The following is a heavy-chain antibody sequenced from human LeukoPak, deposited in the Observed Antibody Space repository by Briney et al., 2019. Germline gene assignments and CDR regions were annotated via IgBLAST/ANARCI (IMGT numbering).Heavy chain of an antibody. CDR1: GFTFSSYA. D-gene: IGHD3-22*01. CDR2: ISGSGGST. Sequence: PGGSLRLSCAASGFTFSSYAMSWVRQAPGKGLEWVSAISGSGGSTYYADSVKGRFTISRDKSKNTLYLQMNSLRAEDTAVYYCGKVVFRVVGQGSYYYDSSGYYLEYFQHWGQGTLVTVSS. CDR3: GKVVFRVVGQGSYYYDSSGYYLEYFQH. J-gene: IGHJ1*01. V-gene: IGHV3-23*01.